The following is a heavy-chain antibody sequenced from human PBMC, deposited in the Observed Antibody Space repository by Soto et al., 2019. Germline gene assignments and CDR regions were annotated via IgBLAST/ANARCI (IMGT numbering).Heavy chain of an antibody. D-gene: IGHD2-8*01. CDR3: ARDRCTNGVCYAPSDY. CDR2: ISSSGVST. Sequence: ESGGGLVQPGGSLRLSCAASGFTFSAYAMHWVRQAPGKGLEYVSAISSSGVSTFYANSVKGRFTISRDNSNNTVYLQMGSLRAEDMAVYYCARDRCTNGVCYAPSDYWGQGTLVTVSS. CDR1: GFTFSAYA. V-gene: IGHV3-64*01. J-gene: IGHJ4*02.